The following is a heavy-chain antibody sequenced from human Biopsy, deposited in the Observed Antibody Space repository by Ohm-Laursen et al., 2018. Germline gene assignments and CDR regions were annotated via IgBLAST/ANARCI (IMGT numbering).Heavy chain of an antibody. V-gene: IGHV1-69*06. J-gene: IGHJ4*02. CDR2: IVPLFETT. CDR3: AKAGQTSGEYVVPRHFDS. D-gene: IGHD2-15*01. Sequence: SSVKVSCKASGYTFDIYPLFWVRRAPGQGFEWMGGIVPLFETTDSAQKFQGRVTITADRSTTTAYIELSGLTSEDTAIYYCAKAGQTSGEYVVPRHFDSWGQGTRVTVSS. CDR1: GYTFDIYP.